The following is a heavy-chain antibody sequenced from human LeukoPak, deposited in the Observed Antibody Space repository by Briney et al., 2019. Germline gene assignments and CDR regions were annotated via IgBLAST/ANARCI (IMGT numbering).Heavy chain of an antibody. CDR3: ARRGSPYNWFDP. CDR2: IYTSGST. D-gene: IGHD3-10*01. CDR1: GGSISTHY. V-gene: IGHV4-4*07. Sequence: PSETLSLTCTVSGGSISTHYCNWVRQPAGKGLEWIGRIYTSGSTNYNPSLKSRVTMSVDTSKNQFSLKLSSVTAADTAVYYCARRGSPYNWFDPWGQGTLVTVSS. J-gene: IGHJ5*02.